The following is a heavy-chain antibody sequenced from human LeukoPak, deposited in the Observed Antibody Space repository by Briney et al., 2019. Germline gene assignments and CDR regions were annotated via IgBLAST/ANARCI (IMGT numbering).Heavy chain of an antibody. J-gene: IGHJ2*01. CDR1: GASISDYS. CDR2: ISYSGNI. CDR3: ARVRSNDWYFDL. Sequence: SETLSLTCTVSGASISDYSWSWIRQPPGKGLEWIGSISYSGNINYNPSLESRVSISVDSSKKQFSLMVSSVTAADTAVYYCARVRSNDWYFDLWGRGTPVAVSS. V-gene: IGHV4-59*01.